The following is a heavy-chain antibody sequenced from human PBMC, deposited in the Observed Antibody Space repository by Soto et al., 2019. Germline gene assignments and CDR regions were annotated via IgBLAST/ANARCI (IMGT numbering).Heavy chain of an antibody. CDR2: IIPIFPTP. Sequence: SVKVSCKASGGTFGNSAISWVRQAPGQGLEWMGGIIPIFPTPDYAQKFQGRVTITADESTSTAYMELTSLRSEDTAVYYCARGIVGWNPRRVPSGMDVWGQGTTVTVSS. V-gene: IGHV1-69*13. CDR1: GGTFGNSA. D-gene: IGHD1-1*01. CDR3: ARGIVGWNPRRVPSGMDV. J-gene: IGHJ6*02.